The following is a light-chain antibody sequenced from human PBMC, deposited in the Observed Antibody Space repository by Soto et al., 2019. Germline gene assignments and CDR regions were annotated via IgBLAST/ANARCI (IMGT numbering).Light chain of an antibody. Sequence: DIQMTQSPSTLSAFVGDRVTSTCRASQTIRNYLAWYQQKPGKAPDLMIDDASSLENEDPSRFRGSGLGTEFALTISSLQPDDSATYYCQQYGLQGTFGQGTKVDIK. V-gene: IGKV1-5*01. CDR3: QQYGLQGT. CDR1: QTIRNY. CDR2: DAS. J-gene: IGKJ1*01.